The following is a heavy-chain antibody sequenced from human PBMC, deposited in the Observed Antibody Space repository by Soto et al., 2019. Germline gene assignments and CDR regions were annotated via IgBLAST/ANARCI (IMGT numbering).Heavy chain of an antibody. D-gene: IGHD3-22*01. CDR1: GFTFSSYA. J-gene: IGHJ4*02. CDR3: AKDGVYDSSGYYPTNSYYFDY. Sequence: PGGSLRLSCAASGFTFSSYAMSWVRQAPGKGLEWVSAISGSGGSTYYADSVKGRFTISRDNSKNTLYLQMNSLRAEDTAVYYCAKDGVYDSSGYYPTNSYYFDYWGQGILVTVS. V-gene: IGHV3-23*01. CDR2: ISGSGGST.